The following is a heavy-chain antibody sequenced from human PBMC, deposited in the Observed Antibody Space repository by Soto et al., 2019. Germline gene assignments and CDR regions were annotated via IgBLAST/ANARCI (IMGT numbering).Heavy chain of an antibody. D-gene: IGHD2-15*01. Sequence: SAKIPCKELRGIFNRSAISWARQAPGQGLEWMGAIIPVFGTSHYAQKFQGRVTIIADKPTSTAYMELSRLRSEDTAVYYCAGKGPEDGKEVWGQRTTVTVS. V-gene: IGHV1-69*06. CDR3: AGKGPEDGKEV. CDR2: IIPVFGTS. CDR1: RGIFNRSA. J-gene: IGHJ6*02.